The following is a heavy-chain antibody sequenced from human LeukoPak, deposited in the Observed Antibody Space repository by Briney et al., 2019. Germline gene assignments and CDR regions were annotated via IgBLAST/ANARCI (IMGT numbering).Heavy chain of an antibody. CDR1: GFIFSNYG. J-gene: IGHJ4*02. Sequence: GGSLRLSCAASGFIFSNYGMHWVRQAPGKGLEWVAFIPYDATNKYYADSVKDRFTISRDNSKNTLYLQMNSLRAEDTAVYYCARGSPMLRGRPFDYWGQGTLVTVSS. D-gene: IGHD3-10*01. V-gene: IGHV3-30*02. CDR2: IPYDATNK. CDR3: ARGSPMLRGRPFDY.